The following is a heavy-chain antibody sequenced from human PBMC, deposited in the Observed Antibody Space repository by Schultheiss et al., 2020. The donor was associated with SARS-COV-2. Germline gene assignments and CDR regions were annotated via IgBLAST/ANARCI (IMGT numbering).Heavy chain of an antibody. J-gene: IGHJ4*02. Sequence: SQTLSLTCAVSGYSITSDYYWGWIRQPPGKGLELIGTIYHSGTTYYSPSLKSRLSISVDKSKNHFSLKLSSVTAADTAVYYCARDGSGAAVYWGQGTLVTVSS. CDR2: IYHSGTT. CDR3: ARDGSGAAVY. V-gene: IGHV4-38-2*01. CDR1: GYSITSDYY. D-gene: IGHD3-10*01.